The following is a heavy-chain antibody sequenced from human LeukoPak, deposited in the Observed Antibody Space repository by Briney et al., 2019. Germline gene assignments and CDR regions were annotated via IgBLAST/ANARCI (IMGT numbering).Heavy chain of an antibody. CDR3: ARSLLGMDAFDI. CDR1: GGSISSGSYY. V-gene: IGHV4-61*02. CDR2: IYTSGST. J-gene: IGHJ3*02. Sequence: SETLSLTCTVSGGSISSGSYYWSWIRQPAGKGLEWIGRIYTSGSTNYNPSLKSRVTISVDTSKNQFSLKLSSVTAADTAVYYCARSLLGMDAFDIWGQGTMVTVSS. D-gene: IGHD3-3*02.